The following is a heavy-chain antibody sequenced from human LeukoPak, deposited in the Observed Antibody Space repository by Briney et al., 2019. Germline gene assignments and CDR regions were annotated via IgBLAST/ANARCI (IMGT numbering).Heavy chain of an antibody. V-gene: IGHV4-34*01. D-gene: IGHD2-15*01. CDR3: ARGGSGGSPILGRANDY. Sequence: PSETLSRTCAVYGGSFSGYYWSWIRQPPGKGLEWIGEINHSGSTNYNPSLKSRVTISVDTSKNQFSLKLSSVTAADTAVYYCARGGSGGSPILGRANDYWGQGTLVTVSS. CDR2: INHSGST. J-gene: IGHJ4*02. CDR1: GGSFSGYY.